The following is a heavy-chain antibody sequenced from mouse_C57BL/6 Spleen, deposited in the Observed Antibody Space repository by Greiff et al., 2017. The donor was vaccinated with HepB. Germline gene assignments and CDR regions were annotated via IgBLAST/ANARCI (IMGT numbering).Heavy chain of an antibody. Sequence: QVQLQQSGAELAGPGASVKLSCKASGYTFTSYGISWVKQRTGQGLEWIGEIYPRSGNTYYNEKFKGKATLTADKSSSTAYMELRSLTSEDSAVYFCAYYYGSSYYAMDYWGQGTSVTVSS. J-gene: IGHJ4*01. CDR1: GYTFTSYG. CDR3: AYYYGSSYYAMDY. V-gene: IGHV1-81*01. D-gene: IGHD1-1*01. CDR2: IYPRSGNT.